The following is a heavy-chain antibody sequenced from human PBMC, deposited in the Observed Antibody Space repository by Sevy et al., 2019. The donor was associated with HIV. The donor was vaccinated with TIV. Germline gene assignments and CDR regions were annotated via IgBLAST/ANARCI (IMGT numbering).Heavy chain of an antibody. Sequence: GGSLRLSCAASGFTFSGSAMHWVRQASGKGLEWVGRIRSKANSYAKAYAASVKGRFTISRDDSRNTAYLQMNSLKTEDTAVYYCTRQGDLYGAGSEKIDAFDIWGQGTMVTVSS. J-gene: IGHJ3*02. D-gene: IGHD3-10*01. CDR2: IRSKANSYAK. V-gene: IGHV3-73*01. CDR3: TRQGDLYGAGSEKIDAFDI. CDR1: GFTFSGSA.